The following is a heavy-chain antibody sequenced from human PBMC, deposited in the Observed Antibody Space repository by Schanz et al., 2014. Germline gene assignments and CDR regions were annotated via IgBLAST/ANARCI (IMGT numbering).Heavy chain of an antibody. CDR2: ISAFDDKT. V-gene: IGHV1-18*01. CDR1: GYTFNNHG. D-gene: IGHD3-9*01. J-gene: IGHJ3*01. Sequence: QVQLVQSGGEVKKPGASATVSFKASGYTFNNHGISWVRQAPGQGLEWMGWISAFDDKTDYAQNFQGRLIMTTDTSTTTVYMELRGLRSDDTAVYYCARETTIITGGAFDVWGQGTIVTVSS. CDR3: ARETTIITGGAFDV.